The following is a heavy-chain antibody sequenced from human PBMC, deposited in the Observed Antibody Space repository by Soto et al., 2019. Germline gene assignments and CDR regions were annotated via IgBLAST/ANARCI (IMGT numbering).Heavy chain of an antibody. CDR2: IYYSGNT. CDR1: GGSISSGDYY. CDR3: ARGRYGGILPFAY. V-gene: IGHV4-30-4*01. Sequence: QVQLQESGPGLVKPSQTLSLTCTVSGGSISSGDYYWSWIRQPPGKGLEWIGSIYYSGNTYYNPSLTSRVTISVDTSKNQFSLKLSSVAAADTAVYYCARGRYGGILPFAYWGQGTLVTVSS. J-gene: IGHJ4*02. D-gene: IGHD2-15*01.